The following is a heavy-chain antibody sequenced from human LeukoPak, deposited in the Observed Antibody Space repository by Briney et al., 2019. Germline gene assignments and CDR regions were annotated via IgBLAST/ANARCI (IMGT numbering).Heavy chain of an antibody. CDR2: IIPIFGTA. D-gene: IGHD3-3*01. CDR1: GGTFSSYA. V-gene: IGHV1-69*05. CDR3: ASLDRFGVEPSGY. J-gene: IGHJ4*02. Sequence: SVKVSCKASGGTFSSYAISWVRQAPGQGLEWMGGIIPIFGTANYAQKFQGRVTITTDESTSTAYMELSSLRSEDTAVYYCASLDRFGVEPSGYWGQGTLVTVSS.